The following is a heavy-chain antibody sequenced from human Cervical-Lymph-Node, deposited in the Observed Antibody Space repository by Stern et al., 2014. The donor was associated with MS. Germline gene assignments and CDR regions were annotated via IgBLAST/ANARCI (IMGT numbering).Heavy chain of an antibody. CDR1: GFSLTTSGVG. J-gene: IGHJ5*02. Sequence: QVTLRESGPTLVKPTQTLTLTCDFSGFSLTTSGVGVGWIRQPPGKALEWLALLYWDYEKRYRPSLKNRLSIITDTAKNQVVLTMTNMDPVDTGTYYCAHRSTSVAGAWASWGQGILVVVSS. CDR2: LYWDYEK. D-gene: IGHD1-26*01. CDR3: AHRSTSVAGAWAS. V-gene: IGHV2-5*09.